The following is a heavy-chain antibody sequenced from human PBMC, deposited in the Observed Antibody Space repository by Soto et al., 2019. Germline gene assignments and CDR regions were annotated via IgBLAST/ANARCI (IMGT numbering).Heavy chain of an antibody. CDR1: GFTFSRQN. D-gene: IGHD2-21*01. J-gene: IGHJ4*02. CDR3: VSPVVVIPINMDY. Sequence: QGQLVESGGGVVHPGRSLRLSCAASGFTFSRQNMHWVRQAPGKGLEWVAVISYDGSDKYYADSVRGRFTISRDNSKNTVFLQMTSLRPEDTTVYYCVSPVVVIPINMDYWGQGTLVTVSS. CDR2: ISYDGSDK. V-gene: IGHV3-30*03.